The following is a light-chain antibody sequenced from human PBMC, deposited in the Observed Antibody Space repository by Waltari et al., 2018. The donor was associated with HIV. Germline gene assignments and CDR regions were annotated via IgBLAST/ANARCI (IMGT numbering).Light chain of an antibody. CDR1: TSNVGSNP. V-gene: IGLV1-44*01. Sequence: QSFLTQPPSASGTPGRRVVISCSGNTSNVGSNPVNWYRQVPGTAPKLLMFSNNQGPSGVTDRFSGSKSGTSASLAIQGLQAEDEANYYGAARDDSLNGWVFGGVTKLTVL. CDR3: AARDDSLNGWV. J-gene: IGLJ3*02. CDR2: SNN.